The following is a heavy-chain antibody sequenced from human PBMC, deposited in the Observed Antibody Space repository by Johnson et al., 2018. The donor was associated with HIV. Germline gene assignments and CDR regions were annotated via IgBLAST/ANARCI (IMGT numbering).Heavy chain of an antibody. Sequence: VQLVESGGGLVQPGRSLRLSCAASGFTFDDYAMHWVRQAPGKGLEWVSGISWNSGSIGYADSVKGRFTISRDNAKNSLYLQMNSLRDEDTALYYCARDMGYNYYDSSGHTARYDAFDMWGQGTMVTVSS. D-gene: IGHD3-22*01. V-gene: IGHV3-9*01. CDR1: GFTFDDYA. J-gene: IGHJ3*02. CDR2: ISWNSGSI. CDR3: ARDMGYNYYDSSGHTARYDAFDM.